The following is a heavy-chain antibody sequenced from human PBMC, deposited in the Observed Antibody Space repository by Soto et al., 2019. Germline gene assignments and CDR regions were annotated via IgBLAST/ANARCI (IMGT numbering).Heavy chain of an antibody. D-gene: IGHD6-13*01. CDR3: ASPDIAAAGTIDY. J-gene: IGHJ4*02. CDR1: GGSISSGGYS. V-gene: IGHV4-30-2*02. CDR2: IYHSGST. Sequence: PSETLSLTCAASGGSISSGGYSWSWIRQPPGKGLEWIGYIYHSGSTYYNPSLKSRVTISVDRSKNQFSLKLSSVTAADTTVYYCASPDIAAAGTIDYWGQGTLVTVSS.